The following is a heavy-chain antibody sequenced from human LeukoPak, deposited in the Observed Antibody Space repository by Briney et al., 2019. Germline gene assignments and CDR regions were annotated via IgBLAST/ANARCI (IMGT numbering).Heavy chain of an antibody. Sequence: GGSLRLSCAASGFTFSSYGMSWVRQAPGKGLEWVSAISGSGGSTYYADSVKGRFTISRDNSKNTLYLQMNSLRAEDTAVYYCAKDPIAVAGILWDYWGQGTLVTVSS. CDR1: GFTFSSYG. D-gene: IGHD6-19*01. CDR3: AKDPIAVAGILWDY. V-gene: IGHV3-23*01. CDR2: ISGSGGST. J-gene: IGHJ4*02.